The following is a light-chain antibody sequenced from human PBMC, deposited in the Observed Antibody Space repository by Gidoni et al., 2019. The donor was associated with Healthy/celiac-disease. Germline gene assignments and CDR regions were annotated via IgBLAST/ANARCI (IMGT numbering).Light chain of an antibody. CDR3: SSYTSSSTLKV. CDR1: SSDVGGYNY. CDR2: DVS. Sequence: QSALTQPASVSGSPGQSITISCTGTSSDVGGYNYVSWYQQHPGKAPKLMIYDVSNRPSGVSNRFSGSQSGNTASLTISGLQAEDEADYYCSSYTSSSTLKVFGGGTKLTVL. J-gene: IGLJ2*01. V-gene: IGLV2-14*01.